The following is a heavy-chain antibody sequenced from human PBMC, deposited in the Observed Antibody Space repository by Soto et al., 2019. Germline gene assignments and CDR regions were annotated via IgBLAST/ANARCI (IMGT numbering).Heavy chain of an antibody. V-gene: IGHV3-7*03. CDR3: ARDRAYSSFDY. CDR1: GFSFSSAW. J-gene: IGHJ4*02. Sequence: GGSLRLSCAVSGFSFSSAWXPWIRQAPGKGLERVAIMNEDGSERYYVDSVKGRFTISRDNAKNALFLQMNSLRVEDTAVYFCARDRAYSSFDYWGQGSLVTVSS. D-gene: IGHD4-4*01. CDR2: MNEDGSER.